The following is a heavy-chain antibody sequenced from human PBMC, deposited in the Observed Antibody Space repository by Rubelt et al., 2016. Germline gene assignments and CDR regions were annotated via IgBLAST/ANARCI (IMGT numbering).Heavy chain of an antibody. Sequence: QVQLQESGPGLVKPSQTLSLTCSVSGGSISSGGYYWGWIRQTPGKGLEWIGSISHGGNTYYNPSLKSRITMSVDTSKNQFALNRGSWTAADTAVYYCAREAIHYYYYGMDVWGQGTTVTVSS. CDR2: ISHGGNT. J-gene: IGHJ6*02. CDR3: AREAIHYYYYGMDV. CDR1: GGSISSGGYY. V-gene: IGHV4-39*07. D-gene: IGHD2-2*02.